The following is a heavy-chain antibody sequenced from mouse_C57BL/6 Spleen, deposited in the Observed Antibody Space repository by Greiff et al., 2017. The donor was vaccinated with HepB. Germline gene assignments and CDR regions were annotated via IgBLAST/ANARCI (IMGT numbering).Heavy chain of an antibody. CDR3: ARSADSSGYEFAY. J-gene: IGHJ3*01. CDR1: GYTFTSYW. V-gene: IGHV1-50*01. CDR2: IDPSDSYT. Sequence: QVQLQQPGAELVKPGASVKLSCKASGYTFTSYWMQWVKQRPGQGLEWIGEIDPSDSYTNYNQKFKGKATLTVDTSSSTAYMQLSSLTSEDSAVYYCARSADSSGYEFAYWGQGTLVTVSA. D-gene: IGHD3-2*02.